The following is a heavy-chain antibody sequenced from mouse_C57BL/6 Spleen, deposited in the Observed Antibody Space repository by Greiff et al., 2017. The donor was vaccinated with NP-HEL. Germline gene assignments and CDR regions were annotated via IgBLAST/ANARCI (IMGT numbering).Heavy chain of an antibody. Sequence: VQLVESDAELVKPGASVKISCKVSGYTFTDHTIHWMKQRPEQGLAWIGYIYPRDGSTKYNEKFKGKATLTADKSSSTAYMQLNSLTSEDSAVYFCAGVYGYDRYWYFDVWGTGTTVTVSS. V-gene: IGHV1-78*01. D-gene: IGHD2-2*01. CDR2: IYPRDGST. CDR1: GYTFTDHT. J-gene: IGHJ1*03. CDR3: AGVYGYDRYWYFDV.